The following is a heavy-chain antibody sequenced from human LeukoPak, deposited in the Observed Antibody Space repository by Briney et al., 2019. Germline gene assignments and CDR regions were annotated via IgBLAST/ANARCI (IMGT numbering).Heavy chain of an antibody. CDR1: GYTFTGYY. V-gene: IGHV1-18*04. CDR3: AKAYSSSWYYFDY. Sequence: ASVKVSCKASGYTFTGYYMHWVRQAPGQGLEWMGWISAYNGNTNYAQKLQGRVTMTTDTSTSTAYMELSSLRSEDTAVYYCAKAYSSSWYYFDYWGQGTLVTVSS. D-gene: IGHD6-13*01. CDR2: ISAYNGNT. J-gene: IGHJ4*02.